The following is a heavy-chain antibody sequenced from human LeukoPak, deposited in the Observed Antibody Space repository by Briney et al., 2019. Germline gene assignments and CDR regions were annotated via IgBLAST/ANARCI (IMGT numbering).Heavy chain of an antibody. V-gene: IGHV3-48*03. J-gene: IGHJ4*02. CDR3: AREKQQLEDYFDY. CDR2: MSITGSS. D-gene: IGHD6-13*01. CDR1: GFTFSSYE. Sequence: GGSLRLSCAASGFTFSSYEMNWVRRAPGKGLEWVSYMSITGSSDYADSVKGRFTISRDNAKNSLYLQMNSLRGEDTAVYYCAREKQQLEDYFDYWGQGTLVTVSS.